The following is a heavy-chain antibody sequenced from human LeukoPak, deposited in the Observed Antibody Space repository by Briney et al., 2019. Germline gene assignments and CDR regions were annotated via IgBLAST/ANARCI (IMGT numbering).Heavy chain of an antibody. D-gene: IGHD4-17*01. Sequence: GASVKVSCKASGYTFTSYYMHWVRQAPGQGLEWMGIINPSGGSTSYAQKFQGRVTMTRDTSTGTAYMELRNLSSDDTAVYYCARTMTTMTTHGELDFWGQGTLVTVSS. V-gene: IGHV1-46*01. CDR2: INPSGGST. CDR3: ARTMTTMTTHGELDF. CDR1: GYTFTSYY. J-gene: IGHJ4*02.